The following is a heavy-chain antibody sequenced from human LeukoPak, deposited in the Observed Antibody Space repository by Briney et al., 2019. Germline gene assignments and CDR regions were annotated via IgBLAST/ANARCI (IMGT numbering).Heavy chain of an antibody. CDR2: ISSSSSYI. J-gene: IGHJ4*02. V-gene: IGHV3-21*01. D-gene: IGHD6-13*01. Sequence: GGSLRLSCAASGFTFSSYSMNWVRQAPGKGLEWVSSISSSSSYIYYADSLKGRFIISRDNAKNSLYLQMNSLRVEDTAVYYCARASAGTLDLLDYWGQGTLVTVSS. CDR3: ARASAGTLDLLDY. CDR1: GFTFSSYS.